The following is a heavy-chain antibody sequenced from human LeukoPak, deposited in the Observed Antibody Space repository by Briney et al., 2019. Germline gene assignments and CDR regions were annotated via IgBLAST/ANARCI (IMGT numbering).Heavy chain of an antibody. D-gene: IGHD6-19*01. V-gene: IGHV4-34*01. CDR2: INHSGST. J-gene: IGHJ4*02. Sequence: SETLSLTCAVYGGSFSGYYWSWIRQPPGKGLEWMGEINHSGSTNYNPSLRSRVTVSVHTSKNQLSLKLSSVTAADTAVYYCARQWLVSPLFDYWGQGTLVTVSS. CDR3: ARQWLVSPLFDY. CDR1: GGSFSGYY.